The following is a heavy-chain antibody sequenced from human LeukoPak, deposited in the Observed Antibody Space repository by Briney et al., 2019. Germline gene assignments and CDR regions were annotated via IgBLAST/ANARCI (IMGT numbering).Heavy chain of an antibody. D-gene: IGHD4-17*01. CDR3: ARLPHDYGGDWFDY. J-gene: IGHJ4*02. CDR2: IIPILGIA. CDR1: GGTFSSYA. Sequence: GSLVKVSCKASGGTFSSYAISWVRQAPGQGLEWMGRIIPILGIANYAQKFQGRVTITADKSTSTAYMELSSLRSEDTAVYYCARLPHDYGGDWFDYWGQGTLVTVSS. V-gene: IGHV1-69*04.